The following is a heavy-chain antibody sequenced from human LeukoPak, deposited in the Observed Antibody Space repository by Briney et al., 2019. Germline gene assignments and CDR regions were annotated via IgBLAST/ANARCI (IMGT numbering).Heavy chain of an antibody. CDR1: GGSFSGYY. CDR2: INHSGST. D-gene: IGHD6-13*01. V-gene: IGHV4-34*01. Sequence: PSETLSLTCAVYGGSFSGYYWSWIRQLLGMGLEWIGEINHSGSTNYNPSLKSRVTISVDTSKNQFSLKLSSVTAADTAVYYCARASIAAAGPWGQGTLVTVSS. J-gene: IGHJ5*02. CDR3: ARASIAAAGP.